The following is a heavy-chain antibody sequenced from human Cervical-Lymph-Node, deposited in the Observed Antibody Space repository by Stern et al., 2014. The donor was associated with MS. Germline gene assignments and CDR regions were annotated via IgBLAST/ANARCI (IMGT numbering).Heavy chain of an antibody. CDR3: AHRDEWQLDFAY. Sequence: QVTLKESGPTLVIPTQTLTLTCTFSGFSLTTNGVAVGWIRPPPGKALEGLALIYWDDDTRYSPSLKSRLTITKDTSKNQVLLTMTNVEPVDTATYYCAHRDEWQLDFAYWGQGILVTVSS. CDR1: GFSLTTNGVA. J-gene: IGHJ4*02. V-gene: IGHV2-5*02. CDR2: IYWDDDT. D-gene: IGHD6-6*01.